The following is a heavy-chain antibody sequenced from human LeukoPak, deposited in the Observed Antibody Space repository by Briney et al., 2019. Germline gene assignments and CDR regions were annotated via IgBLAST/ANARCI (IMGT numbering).Heavy chain of an antibody. CDR3: AKDYRGSDPMFDY. CDR1: GFTFSSYA. V-gene: IGHV3-23*01. J-gene: IGHJ4*02. Sequence: PGGSLRLSCVASGFTFSSYAMSWVRQAPGRGLEWVSSINGSGAETWYTDSVKGRFTISRDNSKNTLYLQMNSLRAEDRAVYHCAKDYRGSDPMFDYWGQGTLVTVSS. D-gene: IGHD3-10*01. CDR2: INGSGAET.